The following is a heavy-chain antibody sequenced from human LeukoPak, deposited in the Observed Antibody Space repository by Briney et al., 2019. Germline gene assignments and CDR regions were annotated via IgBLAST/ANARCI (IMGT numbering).Heavy chain of an antibody. D-gene: IGHD6-19*01. CDR1: GYTFTGYY. J-gene: IGHJ4*02. Sequence: ASVKVSCKASGYTFTGYYMRWVRRAPGQGLEWMGWINPNSGGTNYAQKFQGRVTMTRDTSISTAYMELSRLRSDDTAVYYCARVPAFGGWYVDFDYWGQGTLVTVSS. V-gene: IGHV1-2*02. CDR3: ARVPAFGGWYVDFDY. CDR2: INPNSGGT.